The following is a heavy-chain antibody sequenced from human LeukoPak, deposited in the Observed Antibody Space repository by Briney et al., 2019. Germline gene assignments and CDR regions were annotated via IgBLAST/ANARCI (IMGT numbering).Heavy chain of an antibody. CDR2: ISSNGGST. V-gene: IGHV3-64*01. CDR1: GFTFSSYA. D-gene: IGHD1-26*01. Sequence: GGSLRLSCAASGFTFSSYAMHWVRQAPGKGLEYVSAISSNGGSTYYANSVKGRFTISRDNSKNTLYLQMGSLRAEDMAVYYCARAFGGELLGIDYWGQGTLVTVSS. CDR3: ARAFGGELLGIDY. J-gene: IGHJ4*02.